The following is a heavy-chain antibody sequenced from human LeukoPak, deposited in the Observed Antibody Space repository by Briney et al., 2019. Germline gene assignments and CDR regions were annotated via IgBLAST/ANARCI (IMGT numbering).Heavy chain of an antibody. J-gene: IGHJ6*03. D-gene: IGHD3-9*01. CDR2: ISYDGSNK. V-gene: IGHV3-30*18. CDR1: GFTFSSYG. CDR3: AKCILTGYYKGYMDV. Sequence: GGSLRLSCAASGFTFSSYGMHWVRQAPGKGLEWVAVISYDGSNKYYADSVKGRFTISRDNSNNTLYLQMNSLRAEDTAVYYCAKCILTGYYKGYMDVWGKGTTVTISS.